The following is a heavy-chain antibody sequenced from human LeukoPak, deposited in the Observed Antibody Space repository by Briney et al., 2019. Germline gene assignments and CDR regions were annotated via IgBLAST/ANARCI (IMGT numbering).Heavy chain of an antibody. J-gene: IGHJ4*02. Sequence: TLSLTCTVSGGSISSYYWSWIRQPPGKGLEWLALIYWNNDKRYSPSLKSRLTITKDTSKNQVVLTMTNMDPVDTATYFCAHRLDYGGSDYWGQGTLVTVSS. CDR3: AHRLDYGGSDY. D-gene: IGHD4-17*01. V-gene: IGHV2-5*01. CDR2: IYWNNDK. CDR1: GGSISSYYW.